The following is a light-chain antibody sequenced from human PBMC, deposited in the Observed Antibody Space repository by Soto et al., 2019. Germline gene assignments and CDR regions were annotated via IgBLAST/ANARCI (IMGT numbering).Light chain of an antibody. CDR3: QSYDATNQV. J-gene: IGLJ3*02. CDR1: SGSIASNY. Sequence: NFMLTQPHSVSESPGKTVIISCTRSSGSIASNYVQWYQQRPGSSPTTVIYEDNQRPSGVPDRFSGSIDNSSNSASLTISGLDTEDEADYFCQSYDATNQVFGGGTKLTVL. V-gene: IGLV6-57*01. CDR2: EDN.